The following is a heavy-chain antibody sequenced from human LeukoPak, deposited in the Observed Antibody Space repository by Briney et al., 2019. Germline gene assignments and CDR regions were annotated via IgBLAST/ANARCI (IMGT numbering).Heavy chain of an antibody. J-gene: IGHJ3*02. CDR3: AKDEFVASDFTGAFDI. Sequence: GGSLRLSCAASGFTFDDYAMHWVRQVPGKGLEWVSGTSWNSGSIGYADSVKGRFTISRDNAKNSLYLQMNSLRAEDMALYYCAKDEFVASDFTGAFDIWGQGTMVTVSS. CDR1: GFTFDDYA. D-gene: IGHD2-8*02. V-gene: IGHV3-9*03. CDR2: TSWNSGSI.